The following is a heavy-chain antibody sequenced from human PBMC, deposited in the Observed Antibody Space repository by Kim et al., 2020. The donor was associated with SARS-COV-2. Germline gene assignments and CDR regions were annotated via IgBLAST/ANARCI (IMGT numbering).Heavy chain of an antibody. J-gene: IGHJ4*02. CDR2: ISTDGSNT. Sequence: GGSLRLSCAASGFTFSSYWMHWVRQAPGKGLAWVSRISTDGSNTGYADSVKGRFTISRDNAKNTLYLQMNILRAEDTAMYYCASLSTGYVWGKIDFWGQGTLVTVSS. CDR1: GFTFSSYW. D-gene: IGHD3-16*01. V-gene: IGHV3-74*01. CDR3: ASLSTGYVWGKIDF.